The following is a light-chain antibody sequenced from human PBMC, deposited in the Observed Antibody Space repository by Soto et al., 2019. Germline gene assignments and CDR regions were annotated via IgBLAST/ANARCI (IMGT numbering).Light chain of an antibody. J-gene: IGKJ4*01. Sequence: DIQLTQSPSFLSASVGDRVTITCRASQGISSYLAWYQQKPGKAPKLLIYAASTLQSGVPSRFSGSGSGTEFTLTISSLQPEDFATYYCQQLNSYPPTFVGVTKVEIK. CDR1: QGISSY. CDR3: QQLNSYPPT. V-gene: IGKV1-9*01. CDR2: AAS.